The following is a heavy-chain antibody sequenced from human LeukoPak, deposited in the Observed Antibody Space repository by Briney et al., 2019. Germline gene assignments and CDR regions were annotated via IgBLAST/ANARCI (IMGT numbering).Heavy chain of an antibody. CDR1: GFTFSNAW. CDR2: IKSKSYAATT. V-gene: IGHV3-15*05. D-gene: IGHD2-8*01. CDR3: ATDNGGDSGFDY. Sequence: GGTLRLSCAASGFTFSNAWMSWVRQAPGKGLWWVGRIKSKSYAATTDYAAPVQGRFTISRDDSKTTLYLQMKSLKTEDTAVYYCATDNGGDSGFDYSGEGTLVT. J-gene: IGHJ4*02.